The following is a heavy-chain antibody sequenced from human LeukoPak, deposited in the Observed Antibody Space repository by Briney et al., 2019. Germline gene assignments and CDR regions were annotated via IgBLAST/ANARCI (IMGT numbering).Heavy chain of an antibody. CDR3: ARGAARRHDY. D-gene: IGHD2-15*01. CDR1: GGSFSGYY. J-gene: IGHJ4*02. Sequence: SETLSLTCAVYGGSFSGYYWSWIRQPPGKGLEWIGEINHSGSTNYNPSLKSRVTITVDTSKNQFSLKLSSVTAADTAVYYCARGAARRHDYWGQGTLVTVSS. CDR2: INHSGST. V-gene: IGHV4-34*01.